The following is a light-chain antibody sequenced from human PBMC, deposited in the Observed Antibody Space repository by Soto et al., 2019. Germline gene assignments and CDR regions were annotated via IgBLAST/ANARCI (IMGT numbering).Light chain of an antibody. Sequence: DIQMTQSPSSLSASVGDRVTITCRASQAISVYLAWYQQKPGKVPKLLIYSASTLQSGVPSRFSGSGSGTDFTLTISSRHPEDVATYYCQKFNTAPLTFGQGTRLEIK. CDR3: QKFNTAPLT. V-gene: IGKV1-27*01. CDR1: QAISVY. CDR2: SAS. J-gene: IGKJ5*01.